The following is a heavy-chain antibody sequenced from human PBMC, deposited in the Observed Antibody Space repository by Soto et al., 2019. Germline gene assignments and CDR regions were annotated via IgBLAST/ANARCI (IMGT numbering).Heavy chain of an antibody. D-gene: IGHD2-15*01. CDR2: NSAYNVNT. Sequence: VQLVQSGAAVKKPGASVKVSCKASGYTFTIYGISLVRQAPGPGLEWMGWNSAYNVNTNYAQKLQGRVTMTTDTSTSTAYMELRSLRSDDTAVYYCARFEVSGYLDYWGQGTLVTVSS. V-gene: IGHV1-18*01. CDR3: ARFEVSGYLDY. J-gene: IGHJ4*02. CDR1: GYTFTIYG.